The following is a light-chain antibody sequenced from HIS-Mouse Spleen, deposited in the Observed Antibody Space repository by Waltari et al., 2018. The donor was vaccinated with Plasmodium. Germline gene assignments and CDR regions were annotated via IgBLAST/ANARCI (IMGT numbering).Light chain of an antibody. CDR1: SSHIGNNS. V-gene: IGLV1-51*01. CDR2: DNN. CDR3: GTWDSSLSAGVV. Sequence: QSVLTQPPSVSAAPGQKVTISCSGSSSHIGNNSVSWYQQLPGTAPKLLIYDNNKRPSGIPNRFSGSKSGTSATLGITGLQTGDEADYYCGTWDSSLSAGVVFGGGTKLTVL. J-gene: IGLJ2*01.